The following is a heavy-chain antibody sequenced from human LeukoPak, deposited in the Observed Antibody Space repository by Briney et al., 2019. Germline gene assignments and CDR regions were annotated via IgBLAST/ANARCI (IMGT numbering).Heavy chain of an antibody. V-gene: IGHV3-33*01. CDR3: ARDPSTYGMDV. D-gene: IGHD5/OR15-5a*01. CDR2: IWYDGSNK. Sequence: GGSLRLSCAASGFTFSSYGMHGVRQAPGKGLEWVSVIWYDGSNKYYADSVKGRFTISRDNSKNTLYLQMNSLRAEDTAVYYCARDPSTYGMDVWGQGTTVTVSS. CDR1: GFTFSSYG. J-gene: IGHJ6*02.